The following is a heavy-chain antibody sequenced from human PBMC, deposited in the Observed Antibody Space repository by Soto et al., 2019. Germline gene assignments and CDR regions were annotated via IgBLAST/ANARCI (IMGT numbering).Heavy chain of an antibody. CDR1: GYTFTGYY. J-gene: IGHJ6*02. Sequence: GASVKVSCKASGYTFTGYYMHWVRQAPGQGLEWMGWINPNSGGTNYAQKFQGWVTMTRDTSISTAYMELSRLRSDDTAVYYCARDLRNYDFWSGPSSSYGMDVWGQGTTVTVSS. D-gene: IGHD3-3*01. V-gene: IGHV1-2*04. CDR3: ARDLRNYDFWSGPSSSYGMDV. CDR2: INPNSGGT.